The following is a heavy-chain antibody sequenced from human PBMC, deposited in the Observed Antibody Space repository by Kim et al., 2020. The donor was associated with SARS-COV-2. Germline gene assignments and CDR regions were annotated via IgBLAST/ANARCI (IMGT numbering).Heavy chain of an antibody. CDR1: GGTFSSYV. J-gene: IGHJ6*02. CDR3: AREGYYGSGSYSYYYYGMDV. V-gene: IGHV1-69*13. Sequence: SVKVSCKASGGTFSSYVISWVRQAPGQGLEWMGGIIPIFDTANYAQKFQGRVTITADESTSTAYMELSSLRSEDTVVYYCAREGYYGSGSYSYYYYGMDVWGQGTTVTVSS. CDR2: IIPIFDTA. D-gene: IGHD3-10*01.